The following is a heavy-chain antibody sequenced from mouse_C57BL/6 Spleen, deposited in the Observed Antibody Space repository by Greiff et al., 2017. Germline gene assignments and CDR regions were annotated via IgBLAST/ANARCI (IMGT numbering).Heavy chain of an antibody. Sequence: VQLQQSGAELARPGASVKLSCKASGYTFTSYGISWVKQRTGQGLEWIGEFYPRSGNTYYNEKFKGKATLTAAKSSSPAYLELRSLTSEDSAVYFCGGGGILQGYFDVWGTGTTVTVSS. D-gene: IGHD1-1*01. CDR2: FYPRSGNT. J-gene: IGHJ1*03. CDR3: GGGGILQGYFDV. V-gene: IGHV1-81*01. CDR1: GYTFTSYG.